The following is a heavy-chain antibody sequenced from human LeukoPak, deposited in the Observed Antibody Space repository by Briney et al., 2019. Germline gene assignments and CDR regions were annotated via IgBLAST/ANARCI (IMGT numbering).Heavy chain of an antibody. CDR2: ISRSGGTT. CDR3: ATPPSYYYYYYMDV. V-gene: IGHV3-23*01. J-gene: IGHJ6*03. Sequence: GGSLRLSCAASGFTFSSYDMTWVRQTPGKGLEWVSLISRSGGTTYYADSVKGRFTISRDNSKNTLYLQMNSLRAEDTAVYYCATPPSYYYYYYMDVWGKGTTVTVSS. CDR1: GFTFSSYD.